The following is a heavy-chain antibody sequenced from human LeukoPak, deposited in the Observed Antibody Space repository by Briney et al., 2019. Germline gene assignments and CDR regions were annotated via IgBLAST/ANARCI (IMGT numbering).Heavy chain of an antibody. J-gene: IGHJ5*01. CDR2: VSYDGSNK. Sequence: GGSLRLSCAASGFPFSSYVMHWVRQAPGKGLEWVAVVSYDGSNKYYADSVKGRFTISRDNSKNTLYLQMNSLIPEDTAVYYCAKFLYLGISWFDSWGQGTPVTVSS. V-gene: IGHV3-30-3*02. CDR3: AKFLYLGISWFDS. CDR1: GFPFSSYV. D-gene: IGHD2-21*01.